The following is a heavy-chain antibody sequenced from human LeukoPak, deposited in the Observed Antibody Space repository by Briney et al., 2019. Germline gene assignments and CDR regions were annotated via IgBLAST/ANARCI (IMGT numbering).Heavy chain of an antibody. D-gene: IGHD3-22*01. Sequence: PSETLSLTCTVSGGSISSSSYYWGWIRQPPGKELEWIGSIYYSGSTYYNPSLKSRVTISVDTSKNQFSLKLSSVTAADTAVYYCARPHYYDSSGYYSPADYYYYMDVWGKGTTVTVSS. CDR3: ARPHYYDSSGYYSPADYYYYMDV. V-gene: IGHV4-39*01. CDR1: GGSISSSSYY. J-gene: IGHJ6*03. CDR2: IYYSGST.